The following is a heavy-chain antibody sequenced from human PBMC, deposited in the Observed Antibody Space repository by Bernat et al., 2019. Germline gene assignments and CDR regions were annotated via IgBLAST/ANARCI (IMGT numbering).Heavy chain of an antibody. D-gene: IGHD5-12*01. CDR2: ISSSSSTI. J-gene: IGHJ4*02. CDR3: AKEGVVTVASVRSLYYFDY. CDR1: GFTFSSYS. Sequence: EVQLVESGGGLVQPGGSLRLSCAASGFTFSSYSMNWVRQAPGKGLEWVSYISSSSSTIYYADSVKGRFTISRDNSKNTLYLQMNSLRAEDTALYYCAKEGVVTVASVRSLYYFDYWGQGTLVTVSS. V-gene: IGHV3-48*01.